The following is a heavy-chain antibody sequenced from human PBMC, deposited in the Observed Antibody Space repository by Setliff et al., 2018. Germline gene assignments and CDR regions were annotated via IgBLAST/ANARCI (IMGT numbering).Heavy chain of an antibody. CDR2: INPSGST. V-gene: IGHV4-34*01. Sequence: PSETLSLTCAVDGGSFSGYYWSWIRQPPGKGLEWIGEINPSGSTNSNPSLKSRVTISVDTSKNQFSLKLSSVTAADTAVYYCARGYGYSSGWYRVYFDYWVQGTLVTVSS. CDR1: GGSFSGYY. J-gene: IGHJ4*02. CDR3: ARGYGYSSGWYRVYFDY. D-gene: IGHD6-19*01.